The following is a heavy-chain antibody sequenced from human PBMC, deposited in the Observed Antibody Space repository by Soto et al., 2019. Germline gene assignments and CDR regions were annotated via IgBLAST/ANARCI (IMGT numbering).Heavy chain of an antibody. J-gene: IGHJ6*03. D-gene: IGHD6-6*01. CDR3: ARREGQLGNYYYYMDV. V-gene: IGHV3-33*01. Sequence: GGSLRLSCAASGFTFSSYGMHWVRQAPGKGLEWVAVIWYDGSNKYYADSVKGRFTISRDNSKNTLYLQMNSLRAEDTAVYYCARREGQLGNYYYYMDVWGKGTTVTVSS. CDR1: GFTFSSYG. CDR2: IWYDGSNK.